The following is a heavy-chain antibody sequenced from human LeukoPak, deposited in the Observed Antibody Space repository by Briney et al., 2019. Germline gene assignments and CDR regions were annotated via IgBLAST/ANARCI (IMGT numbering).Heavy chain of an antibody. CDR1: GGSFSGYY. D-gene: IGHD4-17*01. J-gene: IGHJ5*02. V-gene: IGHV4-34*01. CDR3: ARGENDYGDYSWFDP. CDR2: INHSGST. Sequence: SETLSLTCAVYGGSFSGYYWSGIRQPPGKGLEWIREINHSGSTNYNPSLKSRVTISVDTSKNQFSLKLSSVTAADTAVYYCARGENDYGDYSWFDPWGQGTLVTVSS.